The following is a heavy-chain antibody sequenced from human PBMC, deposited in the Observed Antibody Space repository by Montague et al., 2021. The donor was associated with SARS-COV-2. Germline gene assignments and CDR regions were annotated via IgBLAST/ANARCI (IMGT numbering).Heavy chain of an antibody. CDR1: GVSVTDYY. CDR2: VLYNKGT. J-gene: IGHJ4*02. CDR3: VRHPHYRGLHGPPDF. D-gene: IGHD3-10*01. Sequence: SETLSLTCTVSGVSVTDYYWSWIRQPPGKGLEWVGDVLYNKGTNFNPSLKSRVAISVDTSENQFSLRLTSVTAADTAFYYCVRHPHYRGLHGPPDFWGQGTLVTVSS. V-gene: IGHV4-59*08.